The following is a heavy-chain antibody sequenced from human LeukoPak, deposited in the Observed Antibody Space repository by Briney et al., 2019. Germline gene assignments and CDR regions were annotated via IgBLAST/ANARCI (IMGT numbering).Heavy chain of an antibody. CDR1: GFTFSSYA. CDR2: IGAGGTFT. D-gene: IGHD6-19*01. Sequence: GGSLRLSCTASGFTFSSYAMNWVRQAPGKGLEWVSGIGAGGTFTYYADAVKGRFTISRDDSKNTLYLQMNSLRAEDAAIYYCARRIVVAGGRGNYFDYWGQGTLVTVSS. CDR3: ARRIVVAGGRGNYFDY. J-gene: IGHJ4*02. V-gene: IGHV3-23*01.